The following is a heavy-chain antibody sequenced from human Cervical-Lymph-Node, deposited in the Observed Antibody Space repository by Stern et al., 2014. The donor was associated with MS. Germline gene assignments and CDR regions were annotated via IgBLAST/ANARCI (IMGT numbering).Heavy chain of an antibody. CDR2: IYHSGAS. CDR3: ARERQQYCNSEGCSYWYFDL. V-gene: IGHV4-4*02. D-gene: IGHD2/OR15-2a*01. CDR1: GGSVSSTNW. Sequence: QVQLQESGPGLVKPSGTLSLTCAVSGGSVSSTNWWSWVRQSPGKGLELIGNIYHSGASHHRPSPRSRVSISLANSKTPLSLLLTSVTAADTAVYYCARERQQYCNSEGCSYWYFDLWGRGTLVTVSS. J-gene: IGHJ2*01.